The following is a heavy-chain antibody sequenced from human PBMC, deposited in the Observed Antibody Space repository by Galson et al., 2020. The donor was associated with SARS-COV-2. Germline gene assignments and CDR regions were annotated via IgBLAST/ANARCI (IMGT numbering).Heavy chain of an antibody. J-gene: IGHJ4*02. D-gene: IGHD3-9*01. CDR1: GGSISSSSYY. CDR2: IYYSGST. CDR3: ARHVDILTGYPNYYFDY. Sequence: SETLSLTCTVSGGSISSSSYYWGWIRQPPGKGLEWIGSIYYSGSTYYNPSLKSRVTISVDTSKNQFSLKLSSVTAADTAMYYCARHVDILTGYPNYYFDYWGQGTLVTVSS. V-gene: IGHV4-39*01.